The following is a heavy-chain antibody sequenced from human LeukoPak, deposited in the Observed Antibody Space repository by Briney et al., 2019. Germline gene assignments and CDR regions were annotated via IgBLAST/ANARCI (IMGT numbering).Heavy chain of an antibody. CDR1: GYSFTSYW. Sequence: GASLRISCKGSGYSFTSYWISWVRQMPGKGLEWMGRIDPSDSYTNYSPSFQGHVTISADKSISTAYLQWSSLKASDTAMYYCARQEPAAMRYYYYGMDVWGKGTTVTVSS. CDR3: ARQEPAAMRYYYYGMDV. CDR2: IDPSDSYT. J-gene: IGHJ6*04. V-gene: IGHV5-10-1*01. D-gene: IGHD2-2*01.